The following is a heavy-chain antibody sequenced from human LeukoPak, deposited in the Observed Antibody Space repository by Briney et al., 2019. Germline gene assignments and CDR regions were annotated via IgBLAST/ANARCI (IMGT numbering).Heavy chain of an antibody. J-gene: IGHJ4*02. CDR1: GFSFTTYG. CDR3: AREFPHDYGSLDY. CDR2: LSGSGTTT. D-gene: IGHD4-17*01. V-gene: IGHV3-23*01. Sequence: RAGGSLRLSCAASGFSFTTYGMTWVRQAPGKGLEWVAALSGSGTTTYYADSVKGRFTTSRDNSKDTLYLQMDSLRAEDTAMYYCAREFPHDYGSLDYWGQGTLVTVSS.